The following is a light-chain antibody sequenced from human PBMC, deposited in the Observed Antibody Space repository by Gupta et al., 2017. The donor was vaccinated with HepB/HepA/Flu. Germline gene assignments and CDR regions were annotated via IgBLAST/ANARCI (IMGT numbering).Light chain of an antibody. CDR2: TTN. V-gene: IGLV1-44*01. J-gene: IGLJ2*01. Sequence: QSVLTQPPSASGTPGQRVTISCSGSSSNIGSNTVNWYQQLPGTAPELRIYTTNQRPSGVRDRFSGSKSGTSASLAISGLQSEDEADYYCAAWDDSLNGVVFGGGTKLTVL. CDR3: AAWDDSLNGVV. CDR1: SSNIGSNT.